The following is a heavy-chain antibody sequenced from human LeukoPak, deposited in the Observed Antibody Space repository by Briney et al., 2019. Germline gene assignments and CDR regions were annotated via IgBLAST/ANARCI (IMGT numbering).Heavy chain of an antibody. J-gene: IGHJ3*02. CDR3: AKALTSGWYLDAFNI. Sequence: PGGSLRLSCAASGFTFSSCGMHWVRQAPGKGLEWVAVISYDGSNKYYADSVKGRFTISRDNSKNTLFLEMNSLRAEDTAVYYCAKALTSGWYLDAFNIWGQGTMVTVS. CDR1: GFTFSSCG. D-gene: IGHD6-19*01. V-gene: IGHV3-30*18. CDR2: ISYDGSNK.